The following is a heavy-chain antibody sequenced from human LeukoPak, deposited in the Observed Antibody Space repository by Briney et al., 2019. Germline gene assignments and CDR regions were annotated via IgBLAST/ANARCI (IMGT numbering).Heavy chain of an antibody. Sequence: GASVKVSCKASGYTFTGYYMHWVRQAPGQGLEWMGWITPNSGGTNYAQKFQGRVTMTRDTSISTAYMELSRLTSDDTAVYYCARGYYDSSGFEYFQGWGQGTLVTVSS. CDR3: ARGYYDSSGFEYFQG. D-gene: IGHD3-22*01. V-gene: IGHV1-2*02. CDR1: GYTFTGYY. J-gene: IGHJ1*01. CDR2: ITPNSGGT.